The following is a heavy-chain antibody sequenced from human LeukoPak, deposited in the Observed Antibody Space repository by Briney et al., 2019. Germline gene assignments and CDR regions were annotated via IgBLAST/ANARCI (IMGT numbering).Heavy chain of an antibody. CDR2: IYYSGST. V-gene: IGHV4-39*07. CDR1: GGSISSSSYY. CDR3: AKASPPKNIAARIDY. D-gene: IGHD6-6*01. Sequence: PSETLSLTCTVSGGSISSSSYYWGWIRQPPGKGLEWIGSIYYSGSTYYNPSLKSRVTISVDTSKNQFSLKLSSVTAADTAVYYCAKASPPKNIAARIDYWGQGTLVTVSS. J-gene: IGHJ4*02.